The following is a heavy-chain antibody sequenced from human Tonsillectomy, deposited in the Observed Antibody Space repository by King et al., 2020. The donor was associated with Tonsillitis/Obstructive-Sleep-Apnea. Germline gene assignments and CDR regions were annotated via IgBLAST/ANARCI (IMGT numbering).Heavy chain of an antibody. CDR2: IYYSGTT. CDR3: AWPSGDRSWGDFFSYMDV. D-gene: IGHD2-21*02. Sequence: QLQESGPGLVKPSETLSLTCTVSGGSVSSSDYYWGGIRQPPGKGLEGIGTIYYSGTTYYNPPLKSRVHITVATSKNQFSLNLHSVTAADTAVYYCAWPSGDRSWGDFFSYMDVWGKGTPVTVSS. CDR1: GGSVSSSDYY. J-gene: IGHJ6*03. V-gene: IGHV4-39*01.